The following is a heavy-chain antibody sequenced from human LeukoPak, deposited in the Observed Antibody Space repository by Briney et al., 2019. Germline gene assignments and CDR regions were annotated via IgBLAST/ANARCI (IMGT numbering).Heavy chain of an antibody. V-gene: IGHV1-2*06. J-gene: IGHJ4*02. CDR1: GYTFTGYY. Sequence: ASVKVSCKASGYTFTGYYMHWVRQAPGQGLEWMGRINPNSGGTNYAQKSQGRVTMARDTSISTAYMELSRLRSDDTAVYYCARESIAAAGREIDYFDYWGQGTLVTVSS. D-gene: IGHD6-13*01. CDR3: ARESIAAAGREIDYFDY. CDR2: INPNSGGT.